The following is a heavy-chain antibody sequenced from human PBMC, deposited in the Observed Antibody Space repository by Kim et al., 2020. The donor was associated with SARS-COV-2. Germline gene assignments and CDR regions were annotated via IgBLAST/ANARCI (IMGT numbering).Heavy chain of an antibody. CDR3: ARESNRVADAFDI. CDR1: GGSISSYY. V-gene: IGHV4-59*13. J-gene: IGHJ3*02. CDR2: IYYSGST. D-gene: IGHD2-15*01. Sequence: SETLSLTCTVSGGSISSYYWSWIRQPPGKGLEWIGYIYYSGSTNYNPSLKSRVTISVDTSKNQFSLKLSSVTAADTAVYYCARESNRVADAFDIWGQGTMVTVSS.